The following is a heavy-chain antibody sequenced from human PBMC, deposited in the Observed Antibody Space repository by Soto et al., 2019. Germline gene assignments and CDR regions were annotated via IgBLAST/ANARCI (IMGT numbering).Heavy chain of an antibody. CDR1: GFTFSSYG. CDR2: ISYDGSNK. D-gene: IGHD3-22*01. J-gene: IGHJ4*02. V-gene: IGHV3-30*18. Sequence: GGSLGLSCAASGFTFSSYGMHWVRQAPGKGLEWVAVISYDGSNKYYADSVKGRFTISRDNSKNTLYLQMNSLRAEDTAVYYCAKTYDSSGYYYEMNPTIDYWGQGTLVTVSS. CDR3: AKTYDSSGYYYEMNPTIDY.